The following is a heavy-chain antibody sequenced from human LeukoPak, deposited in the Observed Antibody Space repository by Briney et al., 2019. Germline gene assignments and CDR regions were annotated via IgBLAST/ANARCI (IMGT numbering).Heavy chain of an antibody. V-gene: IGHV3-21*01. CDR3: ARGPQRSGSYADY. CDR1: GFTFSSYS. Sequence: GGSLRLSCAAAGFTFSSYSMNWVRQAPGKGLEWVSSISSSSSYIYYADSVKGRFTISRDNAKNSLYLQMNSLRAEDTAAYYFARGPQRSGSYADYWGQGTLVTVSS. J-gene: IGHJ4*02. CDR2: ISSSSSYI. D-gene: IGHD1-26*01.